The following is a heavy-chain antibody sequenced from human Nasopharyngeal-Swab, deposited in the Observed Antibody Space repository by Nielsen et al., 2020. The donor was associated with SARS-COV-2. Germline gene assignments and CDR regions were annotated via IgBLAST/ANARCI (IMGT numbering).Heavy chain of an antibody. CDR2: ISYDGSNK. CDR1: GFTFSSYA. D-gene: IGHD2-21*01. Sequence: GESLKISCAASGFTFSSYAMHWVRQAPGKGLEWVAVISYDGSNKYYADSVKGRFTISRDNSKNTLYLQMNSLRAEDTAVYYCARLFLGMDVWGQGTTVTASS. J-gene: IGHJ6*02. V-gene: IGHV3-30-3*01. CDR3: ARLFLGMDV.